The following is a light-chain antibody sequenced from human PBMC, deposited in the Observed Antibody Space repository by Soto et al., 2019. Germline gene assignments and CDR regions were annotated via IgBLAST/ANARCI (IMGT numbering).Light chain of an antibody. CDR2: GAS. Sequence: VVTQSPATLSVFPGETATLSCRASQSVSSDLAWYQQSPGQAPRLPIYGASTRATGIPARFRGSGSGTEFRQTISSMQSEDFATYYRQQYNNWHPKMAFGRGTKV. V-gene: IGKV3-15*01. CDR3: QQYNNWHPKMA. CDR1: QSVSSD. J-gene: IGKJ4*02.